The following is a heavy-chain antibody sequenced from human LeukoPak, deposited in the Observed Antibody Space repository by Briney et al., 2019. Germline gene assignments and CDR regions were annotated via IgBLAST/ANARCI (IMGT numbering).Heavy chain of an antibody. D-gene: IGHD1-1*01. CDR3: GRGENGNQTTNYWFDP. CDR1: VESFNGYY. CDR2: TSHRGST. J-gene: IGHJ5*02. V-gene: IGHV4-34*01. Sequence: SETLSLTCAVYVESFNGYYWSWIRQPPGKGLEWIGETSHRGSTNYNPSHKSRVTISIDTSKNQFSLKLSSVTAANPAVYSCGRGENGNQTTNYWFDPWGQRTLVTVSS.